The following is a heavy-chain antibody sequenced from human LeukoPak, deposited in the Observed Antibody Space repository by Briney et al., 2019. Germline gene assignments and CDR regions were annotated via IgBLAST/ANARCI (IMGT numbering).Heavy chain of an antibody. CDR3: ARKTGDLYYFDY. V-gene: IGHV4-59*01. D-gene: IGHD7-27*01. Sequence: PSETLSLTCTVSGGSISSYYWSWIRQPPGKGLEWIGYISYSGRINYNPSLKSRVTISVDTSKNQFSLRLSSVTAADTAVYYCARKTGDLYYFDYWGQGTLVTVSS. CDR2: ISYSGRI. J-gene: IGHJ4*02. CDR1: GGSISSYY.